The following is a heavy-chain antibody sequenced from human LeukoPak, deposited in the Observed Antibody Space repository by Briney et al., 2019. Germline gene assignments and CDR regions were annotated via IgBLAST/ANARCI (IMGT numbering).Heavy chain of an antibody. CDR1: GFSFSNYW. V-gene: IGHV3-74*01. Sequence: GGSLRLSCAASGFSFSNYWMHWVRQAPGKGLVWVTRVNSDGSATYYADSVQGRFTISRDNAKNTLYLQMNSLRAEDTAMYFCAKGPNYFDSWGQGTLVTVSS. CDR3: AKGPNYFDS. CDR2: VNSDGSAT. J-gene: IGHJ4*02.